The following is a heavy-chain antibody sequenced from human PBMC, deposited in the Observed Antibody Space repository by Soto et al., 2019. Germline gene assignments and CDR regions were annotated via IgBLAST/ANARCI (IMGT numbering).Heavy chain of an antibody. J-gene: IGHJ4*02. Sequence: EVQLVESGGGLVQPGGSLRLSCAASGFTVSTKYMSWVRQAPGKGLVWVSVIYSGGSTFYADSVRGRFTISRDNSKNTVNLQMNSLRAEATAVYYCARDPWAADYWGQGTLVTVSS. V-gene: IGHV3-66*01. CDR2: IYSGGST. CDR3: ARDPWAADY. D-gene: IGHD3-16*01. CDR1: GFTVSTKY.